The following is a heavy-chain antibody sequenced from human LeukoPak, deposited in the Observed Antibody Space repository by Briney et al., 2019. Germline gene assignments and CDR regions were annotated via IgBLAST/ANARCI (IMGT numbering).Heavy chain of an antibody. CDR2: IKSKTDGGTT. CDR3: TTDPDHGDYYFDY. J-gene: IGHJ4*02. V-gene: IGHV3-15*01. Sequence: PGGSLRLSCAASGFTFSNAWMSWVRQAPGKGLEWVGRIKSKTDGGTTDYAAPVKGRVTISRDDSKNTLYLQMNSLKTEDTAVYYCTTDPDHGDYYFDYWGQGTLVTVSS. D-gene: IGHD4-17*01. CDR1: GFTFSNAW.